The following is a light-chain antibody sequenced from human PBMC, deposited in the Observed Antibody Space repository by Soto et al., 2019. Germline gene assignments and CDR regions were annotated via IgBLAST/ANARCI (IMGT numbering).Light chain of an antibody. V-gene: IGLV4-69*02. J-gene: IGLJ3*02. CDR2: VNIDGSH. CDR1: SGYSSYA. CDR3: QTWGADFWV. Sequence: QPVLTQSPSASASLGASVKLTCTLSSGYSSYAIAWHQQQPEKGPRYLMKVNIDGSHIKGDGIPDRFSGSSSGAERYLTISSLQSEDEADYYCQTWGADFWVFGGGTKVTVL.